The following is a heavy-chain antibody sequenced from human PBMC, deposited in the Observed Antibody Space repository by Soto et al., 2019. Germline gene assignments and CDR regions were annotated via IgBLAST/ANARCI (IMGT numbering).Heavy chain of an antibody. CDR2: INDDGSTT. CDR1: GFTFNNYW. V-gene: IGHV3-74*01. J-gene: IGHJ5*02. Sequence: GSLRLSCAASGFTFNNYWIHWVRQVPGKGLVWVSRINDDGSTTNYADSVKGRFTISRDNAKNTVYLQMNSLRAEDAAVYYCARKVGYCSSTSCYHWFDPWGQGTLVTVSS. CDR3: ARKVGYCSSTSCYHWFDP. D-gene: IGHD2-2*01.